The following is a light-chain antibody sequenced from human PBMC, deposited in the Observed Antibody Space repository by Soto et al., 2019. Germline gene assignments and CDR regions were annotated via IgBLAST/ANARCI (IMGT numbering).Light chain of an antibody. V-gene: IGLV2-14*01. CDR1: SSDIGGSNY. Sequence: QSVLTQPASVSGSPGQSSTISCTGTSSDIGGSNYVSWYRHHPGKAPKLMIYEASKRPSGVSNRFSGSKSGNTASLTISGLQAEDEADYYCSSYASSSTDVFGTGNKATVL. CDR2: EAS. CDR3: SSYASSSTDV. J-gene: IGLJ1*01.